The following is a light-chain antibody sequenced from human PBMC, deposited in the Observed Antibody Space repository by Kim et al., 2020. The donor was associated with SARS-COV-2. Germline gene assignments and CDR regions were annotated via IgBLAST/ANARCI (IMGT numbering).Light chain of an antibody. Sequence: SASVGDRVTITCRASQDISNSLAWYQQKPGNVPKVLIYDASALHSGVPSRFSGSGSGTEFTLTISSLQPEDVATYYCQKYNAAPWTFGQGTKVDIK. CDR3: QKYNAAPWT. J-gene: IGKJ1*01. V-gene: IGKV1-27*01. CDR2: DAS. CDR1: QDISNS.